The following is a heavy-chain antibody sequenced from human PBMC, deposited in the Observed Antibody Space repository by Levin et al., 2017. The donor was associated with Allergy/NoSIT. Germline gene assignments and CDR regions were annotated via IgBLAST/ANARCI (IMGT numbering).Heavy chain of an antibody. CDR3: ARLEYSSSSDTDY. Sequence: ASVKVSCKASGGTFSSYAISWVRQAPGQGLEWMGGIIPIFGTANYAQKFQGRVTITADESTSTAYMELSSLRSEDTAVYYCARLEYSSSSDTDYWGQGTLVTVSS. CDR1: GGTFSSYA. J-gene: IGHJ4*02. CDR2: IIPIFGTA. V-gene: IGHV1-69*13. D-gene: IGHD6-6*01.